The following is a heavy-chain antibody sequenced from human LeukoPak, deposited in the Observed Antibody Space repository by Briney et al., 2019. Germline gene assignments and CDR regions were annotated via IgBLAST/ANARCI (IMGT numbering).Heavy chain of an antibody. CDR1: GFTFSSYA. V-gene: IGHV3-23*01. CDR2: ISGSGGST. D-gene: IGHD3-22*01. J-gene: IGHJ4*02. Sequence: TGGSLRLSCAASGFTFSSYAMSWVRQAPGKGLEWVSAISGSGGSTYYADSVKSRFTISRDNSKNTLYLQMNSLRAEDTAVYYCAKTYHYDSSGYPKGHYFDYWGQGTLVTVSS. CDR3: AKTYHYDSSGYPKGHYFDY.